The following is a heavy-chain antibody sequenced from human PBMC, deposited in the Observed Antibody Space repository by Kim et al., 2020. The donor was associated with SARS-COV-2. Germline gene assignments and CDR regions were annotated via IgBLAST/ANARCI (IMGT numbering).Heavy chain of an antibody. CDR3: ARQTRPRGYDIVVVPAASVGAFDI. D-gene: IGHD2-2*01. V-gene: IGHV5-51*01. CDR1: GYSFTSYW. J-gene: IGHJ3*02. Sequence: GESLKISCKGSGYSFTSYWIGWVRQMPGKGLEWMGIIYPGDSDTRYSPSFQGQVTISADKSISTAYLQWSSLKASDTAMYYCARQTRPRGYDIVVVPAASVGAFDIWGQGTMVTVSS. CDR2: IYPGDSDT.